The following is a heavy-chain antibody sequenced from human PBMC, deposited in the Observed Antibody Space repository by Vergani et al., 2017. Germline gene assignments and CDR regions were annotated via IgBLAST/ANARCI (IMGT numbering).Heavy chain of an antibody. V-gene: IGHV1-69*04. CDR2: IIPILGIA. CDR1: GGTFSSYA. CDR3: ARDRVPQLAYCGGDCPRMLLR. D-gene: IGHD2-21*02. J-gene: IGHJ4*02. Sequence: QVQLVQSGAEVKKPGASVKVSCKASGGTFSSYAISWVRQAPGQGLEWMGRIIPILGIANYAQKFQGRVTITADKSTSTAYMELSSLRSEDTAVYYCARDRVPQLAYCGGDCPRMLLRWGQGTLVTVSS.